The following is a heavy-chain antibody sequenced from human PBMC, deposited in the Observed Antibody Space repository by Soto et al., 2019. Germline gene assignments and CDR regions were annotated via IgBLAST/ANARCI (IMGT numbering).Heavy chain of an antibody. V-gene: IGHV3-23*01. J-gene: IGHJ4*02. CDR3: ATSSDILTGFSDY. CDR2: ISGSGGST. Sequence: GGSLRLSCAASGFTFSSYAMSWVRQAPGKGLEWVSAISGSGGSTYYADSVKGRFTISRDNSKNTLYLQMNSLRAEDTAVYYCATSSDILTGFSDYWGQGTLVTVSS. D-gene: IGHD3-9*01. CDR1: GFTFSSYA.